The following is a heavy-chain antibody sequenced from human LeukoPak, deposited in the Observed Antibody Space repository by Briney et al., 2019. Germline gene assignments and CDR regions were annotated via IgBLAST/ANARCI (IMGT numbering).Heavy chain of an antibody. V-gene: IGHV3-30*02. Sequence: PGGSLRLSCAASGFTFSSYGMHWVRQAPGKGLEWVAFIWYDGSNKYYADSVKGRFTISRDNSKNTLYLQMNSLRAEDTAVYYCAKDFLYYSKTYYYYYMDVWGKGTTVTVSS. J-gene: IGHJ6*03. D-gene: IGHD4-11*01. CDR2: IWYDGSNK. CDR1: GFTFSSYG. CDR3: AKDFLYYSKTYYYYYMDV.